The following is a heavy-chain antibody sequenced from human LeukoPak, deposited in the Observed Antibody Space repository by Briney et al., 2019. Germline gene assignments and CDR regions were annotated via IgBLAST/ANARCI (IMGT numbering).Heavy chain of an antibody. CDR1: RFTFSSCA. J-gene: IGHJ4*02. V-gene: IGHV3-23*01. CDR2: IIDSGNSI. D-gene: IGHD1-26*01. CDR3: AKDPIFSGSYGVFDY. Sequence: PGGSLRLSCAASRFTFSSCAMSWVRQAPGKGLEWVPTIIDSGNSIYYADSAEGRFTISRDNSKNTLYLQMNSLRAGDTAVYYCAKDPIFSGSYGVFDYWGLGTLVTVSS.